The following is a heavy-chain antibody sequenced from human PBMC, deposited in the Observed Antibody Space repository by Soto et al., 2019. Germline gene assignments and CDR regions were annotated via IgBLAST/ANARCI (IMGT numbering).Heavy chain of an antibody. J-gene: IGHJ3*02. CDR3: AKRSIITGGAFDM. D-gene: IGHD3-3*02. Sequence: EVQLLESGGGFVQPGGSLRLSCVVSGFMFRDYPMGRVRQAPGKGLEWVSATTATGGSTFYADSVKGRFTISSDNSINTLYLQMNNLRVEDSAVYSCAKRSIITGGAFDMWGQGTMVTVSS. V-gene: IGHV3-23*01. CDR1: GFMFRDYP. CDR2: TTATGGST.